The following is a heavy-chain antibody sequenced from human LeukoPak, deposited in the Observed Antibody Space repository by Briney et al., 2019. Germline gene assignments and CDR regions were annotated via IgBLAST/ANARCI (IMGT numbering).Heavy chain of an antibody. CDR2: TGSLGSTI. CDR1: GFSFNIYS. CDR3: ARVGGRVIDY. Sequence: GGSLRLSCSASGFSFNIYSMSWVRQSPGKGLEWIAYTGSLGSTIHYADSVKGRFTISRDNAKKTLFLQMDTLRGDDTAVYYCARVGGRVIDYWGQGSLVLVSS. V-gene: IGHV3-48*01. J-gene: IGHJ4*02.